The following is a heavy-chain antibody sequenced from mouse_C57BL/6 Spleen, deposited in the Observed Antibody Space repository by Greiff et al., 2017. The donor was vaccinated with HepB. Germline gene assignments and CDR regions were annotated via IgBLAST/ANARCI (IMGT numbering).Heavy chain of an antibody. J-gene: IGHJ2*01. D-gene: IGHD3-2*02. CDR2: INPSNGGT. Sequence: VQLQQSGTELVKPGASVKLSCKASGYTFTSYWMHWVKQRPGQGLEWIGNINPSNGGTNYNEKFKSKATLTVDKSSSTAYMQLSSLTSEDSEVYFCARWTAQATSYFDYWGQGTTLTVSS. V-gene: IGHV1-53*01. CDR1: GYTFTSYW. CDR3: ARWTAQATSYFDY.